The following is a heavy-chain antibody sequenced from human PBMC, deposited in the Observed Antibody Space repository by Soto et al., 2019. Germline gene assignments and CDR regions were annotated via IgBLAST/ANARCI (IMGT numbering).Heavy chain of an antibody. V-gene: IGHV5-10-1*01. CDR2: IDPSDSYT. CDR1: GYSFTSYW. D-gene: IGHD6-19*01. J-gene: IGHJ5*02. Sequence: GGSLKISCKGSGYSFTSYWISWVRQMPGKGLEWMGRIDPSDSYTNYSPSFQGHVTISADKSISTAYLQWSSLKASDTAMYYCTRSRPESPSSGFHPWGQGTLVTVSS. CDR3: TRSRPESPSSGFHP.